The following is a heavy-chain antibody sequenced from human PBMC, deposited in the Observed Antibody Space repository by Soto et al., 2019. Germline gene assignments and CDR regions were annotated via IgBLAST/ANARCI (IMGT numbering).Heavy chain of an antibody. D-gene: IGHD1-26*01. Sequence: QVHLVQSGAEVKKPGASVKVSCQGSGYAFTTYAITWVRQAPGQGLEWMGWISAHNGNTNYAQKLQGRVTVTRDTSTSTAYMELSCLRYDDTAVYYCESGRYGDYWGQGALVTVSS. V-gene: IGHV1-18*01. CDR2: ISAHNGNT. CDR3: ESGRYGDY. CDR1: GYAFTTYA. J-gene: IGHJ4*02.